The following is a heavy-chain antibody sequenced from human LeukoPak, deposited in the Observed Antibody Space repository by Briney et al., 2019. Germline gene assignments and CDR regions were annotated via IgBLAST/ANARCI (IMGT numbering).Heavy chain of an antibody. Sequence: GGSLRLSCAASGFTFSSYAMHWVRQAPGKGLEWVAVISYDGSNKYYADSVKGRFTISRDNSKNTLYLQMNSLRAEDTAVYYCARGAKPTFDYWGQGTLVIVSS. V-gene: IGHV3-30*04. CDR1: GFTFSSYA. CDR2: ISYDGSNK. CDR3: ARGAKPTFDY. J-gene: IGHJ4*02.